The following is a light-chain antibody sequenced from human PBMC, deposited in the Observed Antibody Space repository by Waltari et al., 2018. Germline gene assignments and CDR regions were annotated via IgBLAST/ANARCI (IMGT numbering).Light chain of an antibody. V-gene: IGLV1-51*01. CDR3: GTWDTSLNVEL. CDR1: YSNIGNKY. Sequence: QSVLTQPPSVSAAPGQKVTISCSGSYSNIGNKYVSWYQHLPGTAPKPLIYESNKRPSGIPDRFSGSNSGTTATLGITGLQTGDEADYYCGTWDTSLNVELIGGGTKLTVL. CDR2: ESN. J-gene: IGLJ2*01.